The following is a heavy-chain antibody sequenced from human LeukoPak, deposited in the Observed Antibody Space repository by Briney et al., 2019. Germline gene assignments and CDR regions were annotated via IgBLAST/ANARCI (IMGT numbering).Heavy chain of an antibody. D-gene: IGHD2-2*01. J-gene: IGHJ3*02. Sequence: SETLSLTCTVSGGSISSGNYYWSWIRQPAGKGLEWIGRIYTSGSTYYNPSLKSRVTISVDTSKNQFSLKLSSVTAADTAVYYCARGPPDCSSTSCYAFDAFDIWGQGTMVTVSS. CDR3: ARGPPDCSSTSCYAFDAFDI. CDR1: GGSISSGNYY. V-gene: IGHV4-61*02. CDR2: IYTSGST.